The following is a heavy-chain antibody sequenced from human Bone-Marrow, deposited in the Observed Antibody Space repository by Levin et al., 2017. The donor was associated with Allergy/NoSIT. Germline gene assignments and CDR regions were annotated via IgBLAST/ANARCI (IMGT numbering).Heavy chain of an antibody. Sequence: PSETLSLTCTVSGVSIGSFYWSWIRQTAGKGLEWIGELSSSGTTNYNPSFTSRVTISVDTSRNQFSLTLTSMTAADTAVYFCARGVDVLVPGAPPSSNWFDPWGQGTLVTVSS. CDR2: LSSSGTT. D-gene: IGHD2-2*01. CDR3: ARGVDVLVPGAPPSSNWFDP. J-gene: IGHJ5*02. CDR1: GVSIGSFY. V-gene: IGHV4-4*07.